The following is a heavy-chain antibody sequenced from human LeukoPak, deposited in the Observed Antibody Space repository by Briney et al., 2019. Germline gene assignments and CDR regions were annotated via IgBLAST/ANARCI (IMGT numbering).Heavy chain of an antibody. CDR1: GFTFSDYY. Sequence: PGGSLRLSCAASGFTFSDYYMSWIRQPAGKGLEWIGRIYTRGSTNYNPSLKSRVTISVDTSKNQFSLKLSSVTAADTAVYYCARSPYLGTYGYGPWELPVSYFDYWGQGTLVTVSS. V-gene: IGHV4-4*07. CDR3: ARSPYLGTYGYGPWELPVSYFDY. J-gene: IGHJ4*02. CDR2: IYTRGST. D-gene: IGHD1-26*01.